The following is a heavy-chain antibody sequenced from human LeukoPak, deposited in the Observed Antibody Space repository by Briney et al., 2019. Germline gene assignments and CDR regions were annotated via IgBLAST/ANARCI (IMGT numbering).Heavy chain of an antibody. J-gene: IGHJ5*02. CDR2: FDPEDGET. CDR3: ARAGIGYCSGGSCYGENWFDP. D-gene: IGHD2-15*01. V-gene: IGHV1-24*01. Sequence: ASVKVSCKVSGYTLTELSMHWVRQAPGKGLEWMGGFDPEDGETIYAQKFQGRVTMTEDTSTDTAYMELSSLRSEDTAVYYCARAGIGYCSGGSCYGENWFDPWGQGTLVTVSS. CDR1: GYTLTELS.